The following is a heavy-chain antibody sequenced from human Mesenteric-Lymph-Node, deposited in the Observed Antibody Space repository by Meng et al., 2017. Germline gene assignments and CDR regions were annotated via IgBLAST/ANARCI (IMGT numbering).Heavy chain of an antibody. CDR1: GGSISSSSYY. V-gene: IGHV4-39*07. CDR2: IYYSGST. CDR3: ARGGYYYDSSGFYGMDV. Sequence: SETLSLTCTVSGGSISSSSYYWGWIRQPPGKGLEWIGSIYYSGSTYYNPSLKSRVTISVDTSKNQFSLKLSSVTAADTAVYYCARGGYYYDSSGFYGMDVWGQGTMVTVSS. J-gene: IGHJ6*02. D-gene: IGHD3-22*01.